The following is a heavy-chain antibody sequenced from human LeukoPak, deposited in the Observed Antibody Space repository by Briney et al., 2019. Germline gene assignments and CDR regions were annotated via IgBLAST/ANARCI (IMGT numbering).Heavy chain of an antibody. D-gene: IGHD3-3*01. CDR1: GCTATNYD. CDR2: MNPSSGNT. CDR3: TRAWSGGSDAFDI. J-gene: IGHJ3*02. V-gene: IGHV1-8*01. Sequence: GASVEVSFKASGCTATNYDINWVRRATGQGREGMGWMNPSSGNTGYAQKLQDRVTMTWNTSISTAYMELSSLRSDDTAMYYCTRAWSGGSDAFDIWGQGTIVTVSS.